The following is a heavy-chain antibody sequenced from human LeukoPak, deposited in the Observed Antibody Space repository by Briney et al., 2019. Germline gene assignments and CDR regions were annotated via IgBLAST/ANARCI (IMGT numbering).Heavy chain of an antibody. CDR3: ARLVVPAGGPGYYYYYMDV. V-gene: IGHV4-34*01. CDR2: INHSGST. CDR1: GGSFSGYY. D-gene: IGHD2-2*01. Sequence: SETLSLTCAVYGGSFSGYYWSWIRQPPGKGLEWIGEINHSGSTNCNPSLKSRVTISVDTSKNQFSLKLSSVTAADTAAYYCARLVVPAGGPGYYYYYMDVWGKGTTVTVSS. J-gene: IGHJ6*03.